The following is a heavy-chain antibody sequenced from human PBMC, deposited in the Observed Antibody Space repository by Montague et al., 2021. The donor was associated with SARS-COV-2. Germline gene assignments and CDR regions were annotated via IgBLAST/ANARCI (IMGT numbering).Heavy chain of an antibody. V-gene: IGHV4-34*01. J-gene: IGHJ6*03. Sequence: TLSLTCAVYGGSFSGYYWSWIRQPPGKGLERIGEINHSGSTNYNPSLKSRVTISVDTSKNQFSLKLSSVTAADAAVYYCARARQDVVVPALGIRAYYYYYYMDVRGKGTTVTVSS. CDR3: ARARQDVVVPALGIRAYYYYYYMDV. CDR2: INHSGST. CDR1: GGSFSGYY. D-gene: IGHD2-2*01.